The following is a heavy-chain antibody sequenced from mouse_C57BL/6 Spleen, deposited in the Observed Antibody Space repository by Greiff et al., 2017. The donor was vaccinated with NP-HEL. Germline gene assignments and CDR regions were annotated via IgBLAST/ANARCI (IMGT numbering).Heavy chain of an antibody. J-gene: IGHJ2*01. CDR3: AQMRGYYYGSSDY. V-gene: IGHV1-74*01. Sequence: VQLQQPGAELVKPGASVKVSCKASGYTFTSYWMHWVKQRPGQGLEWIGRIHPSDSDTNYNQKFKGKATLTVDKSSSTAYMQLSSLTSEDSAVYYCAQMRGYYYGSSDYWGQGTTLTVSS. D-gene: IGHD1-1*01. CDR1: GYTFTSYW. CDR2: IHPSDSDT.